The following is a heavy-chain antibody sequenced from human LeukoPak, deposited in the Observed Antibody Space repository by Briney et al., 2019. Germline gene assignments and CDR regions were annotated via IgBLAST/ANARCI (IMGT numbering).Heavy chain of an antibody. D-gene: IGHD3-9*01. V-gene: IGHV4-30-2*01. J-gene: IGHJ5*02. CDR2: IYHSGST. CDR3: ARSAGVYDILTGYENNWFDP. CDR1: GGSISSGGYS. Sequence: PSETLSLTCAVSGGSISSGGYSWSWIRQPPGKGLEWIGYIYHSGSTYYNPSLKSRVTISVDRSKNQFSLKLSSVTAADTAVYCCARSAGVYDILTGYENNWFDPWGQGTLVTVSS.